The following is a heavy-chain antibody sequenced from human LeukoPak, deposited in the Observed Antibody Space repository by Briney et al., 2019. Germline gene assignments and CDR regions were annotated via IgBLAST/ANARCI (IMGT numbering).Heavy chain of an antibody. J-gene: IGHJ4*02. CDR3: VRQPDSARYGFDY. V-gene: IGHV3-13*01. CDR2: IGSAGYT. Sequence: PGGSLRLSCEVSGFTFDNNDMHWVRQSTGKGLEWVSAIGSAGYTYYAESVRGRFTITRDTAKQSLYLQMNSLRVEDTAVYHCVRQPDSARYGFDYWGRGTQVTVSS. CDR1: GFTFDNND. D-gene: IGHD1-14*01.